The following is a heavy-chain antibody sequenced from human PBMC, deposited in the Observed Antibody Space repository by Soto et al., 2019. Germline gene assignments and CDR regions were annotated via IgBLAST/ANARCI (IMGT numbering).Heavy chain of an antibody. CDR1: GGSISNYY. V-gene: IGHV4-59*01. Sequence: SETLSLTCTVSGGSISNYYWSWIRQPPGKGLEWIGHISNSGSTRVNPSLESRVTVSADTSKNQFSLKLISVIAADTAVYYCARGGSYGSGTYYIHALDVWGQGTTVTVSS. CDR2: ISNSGST. J-gene: IGHJ6*02. CDR3: ARGGSYGSGTYYIHALDV. D-gene: IGHD3-10*01.